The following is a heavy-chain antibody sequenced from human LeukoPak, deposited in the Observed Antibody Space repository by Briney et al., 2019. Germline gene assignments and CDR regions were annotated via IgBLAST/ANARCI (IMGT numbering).Heavy chain of an antibody. CDR1: GYSISSDYF. Sequence: SETLSLTCTVSGYSISSDYFWGWIRQSPGKGLEWIGSIYHSWSTYFNPSLKSRVTISVDTSKNQFSLKMSSVTAADTAVYYCTRDSGTTGEVKFDPWGQGTLVAVSS. D-gene: IGHD3-10*01. CDR2: IYHSWST. J-gene: IGHJ5*02. CDR3: TRDSGTTGEVKFDP. V-gene: IGHV4-38-2*02.